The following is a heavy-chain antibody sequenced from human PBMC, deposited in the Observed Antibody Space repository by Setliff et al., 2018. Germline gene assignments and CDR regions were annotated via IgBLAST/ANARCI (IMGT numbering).Heavy chain of an antibody. CDR1: GGTFRSYG. D-gene: IGHD5-18*01. V-gene: IGHV1-69*05. Sequence: ASVKVSCKASGGTFRSYGISWVRQAPGQGLEWMGGTIPSFGSTNYAQKFQDRVTIITDESTSTVYMELSSLRTEDTAVYYCAREGVDTRSSTDYRYYMDVWGKGTTVTVS. J-gene: IGHJ6*03. CDR3: AREGVDTRSSTDYRYYMDV. CDR2: TIPSFGST.